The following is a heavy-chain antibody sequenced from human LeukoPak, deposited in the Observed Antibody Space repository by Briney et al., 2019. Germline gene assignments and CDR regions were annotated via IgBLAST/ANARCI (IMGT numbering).Heavy chain of an antibody. Sequence: SETLSLTCAVYGGSFSGYYWSWIRQPPGKGLEWIGEINHSGSTNYNPSLKSRVTISVDTSKNQFSLKLSSVTAADTAVYYCARAPRIAAHRQYNWFDPRGQGTLVTVSS. CDR2: INHSGST. CDR1: GGSFSGYY. V-gene: IGHV4-34*01. CDR3: ARAPRIAAHRQYNWFDP. J-gene: IGHJ5*02. D-gene: IGHD6-6*01.